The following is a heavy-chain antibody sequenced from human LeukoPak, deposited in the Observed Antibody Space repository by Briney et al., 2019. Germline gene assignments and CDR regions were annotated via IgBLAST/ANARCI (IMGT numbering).Heavy chain of an antibody. CDR3: ARATVTTLVPLDY. J-gene: IGHJ4*02. CDR2: IRYDGSNK. V-gene: IGHV3-30*02. CDR1: GFTFSSYG. D-gene: IGHD4-17*01. Sequence: GGSLRLSCAASGFTFSSYGMHWVRQAPGKGLEWVAFIRYDGSNKYYADSVKGRFTISRDNSKNTLYLQMNSLRAEDTAVYYCARATVTTLVPLDYWGQGTLVTVSS.